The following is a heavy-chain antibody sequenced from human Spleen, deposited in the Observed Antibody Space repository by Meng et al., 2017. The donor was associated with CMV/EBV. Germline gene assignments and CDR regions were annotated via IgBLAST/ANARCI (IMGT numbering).Heavy chain of an antibody. J-gene: IGHJ4*02. CDR3: ARDLFIVVVPAAPW. Sequence: SVKVSCKASGYTFTAYYMHWVRQAPGQGLEWMGWINPNSGGTNYAQKFQGRVTMTRDTSISTAYMELSRLRSDDTAVYYCARDLFIVVVPAAPWWGQGTLVTVSS. CDR1: GYTFTAYY. V-gene: IGHV1-2*02. D-gene: IGHD2-2*01. CDR2: INPNSGGT.